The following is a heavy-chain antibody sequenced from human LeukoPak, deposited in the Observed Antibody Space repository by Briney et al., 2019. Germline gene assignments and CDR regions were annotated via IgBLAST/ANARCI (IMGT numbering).Heavy chain of an antibody. V-gene: IGHV3-69-1*01. CDR3: ARDASEQQLVHDAFDI. D-gene: IGHD6-13*01. Sequence: GGSLRLSCAASGFNFIDYTMNWVRQAPGKGLEWVSSITSTLRRLSEGPIHHLQRQRQELLYLQMNSLRAEDTAVYYCARDASEQQLVHDAFDIWGQGTMVTVSS. CDR1: GFNFIDYT. J-gene: IGHJ3*02. CDR2: ITST.